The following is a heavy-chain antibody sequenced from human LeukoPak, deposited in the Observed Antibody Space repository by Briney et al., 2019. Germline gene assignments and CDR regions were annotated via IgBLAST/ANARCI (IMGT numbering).Heavy chain of an antibody. Sequence: SETLSLTCTVSGGSISSYYWSWIRQPPGKGLEWIGYIYYSGSTNYNPSLKSGVTISVDTSKNQFSLKLSSVTAADTAVYYCARLERWHYFDYWGQGTLVTVSS. CDR1: GGSISSYY. D-gene: IGHD5-24*01. CDR2: IYYSGST. V-gene: IGHV4-59*01. J-gene: IGHJ4*02. CDR3: ARLERWHYFDY.